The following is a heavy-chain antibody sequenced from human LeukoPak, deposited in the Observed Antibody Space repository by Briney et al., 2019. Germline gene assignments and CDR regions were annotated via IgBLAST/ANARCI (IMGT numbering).Heavy chain of an antibody. Sequence: SETLSLTCTVSGDSISSSNYYWGWIRQPPVKGLEWIGNIYYSGSTYYNPSLKSRVTISVDTSKNQFSLKLSSVTAADTAVYYCARAGELVYFDYWGQGTLVTVSS. CDR1: GDSISSSNYY. CDR3: ARAGELVYFDY. V-gene: IGHV4-39*07. J-gene: IGHJ4*02. CDR2: IYYSGST. D-gene: IGHD3-10*01.